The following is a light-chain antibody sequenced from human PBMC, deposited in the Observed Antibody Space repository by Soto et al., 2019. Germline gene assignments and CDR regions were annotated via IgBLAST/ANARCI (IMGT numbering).Light chain of an antibody. Sequence: QYVLTQPPSASGSPGQSVTISCTGTKSDIGVYDFVSWYQHHPGKAPRLIIYEVVQRPSGVPDRFSGSKSGNTASLTVSGLQAADEADYFCKSYAGSNTYVFGSGTKV. J-gene: IGLJ1*01. V-gene: IGLV2-8*01. CDR2: EVV. CDR3: KSYAGSNTYV. CDR1: KSDIGVYDF.